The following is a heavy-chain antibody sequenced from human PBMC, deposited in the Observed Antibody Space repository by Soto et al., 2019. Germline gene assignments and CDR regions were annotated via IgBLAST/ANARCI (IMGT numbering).Heavy chain of an antibody. Sequence: VQLEQSGPEVKKPGSSVKVSCKASGGTFSTSALSWVRQAPGQGLEWMGGIMPVFPTPDYAQKFQGRVNITADESKSTAYMELGGLTSDDTAVYYCARDKDRLQLGGNYYYILDVWGQGTAVTVSS. CDR2: IMPVFPTP. J-gene: IGHJ6*02. CDR1: GGTFSTSA. D-gene: IGHD5-12*01. V-gene: IGHV1-69*12. CDR3: ARDKDRLQLGGNYYYILDV.